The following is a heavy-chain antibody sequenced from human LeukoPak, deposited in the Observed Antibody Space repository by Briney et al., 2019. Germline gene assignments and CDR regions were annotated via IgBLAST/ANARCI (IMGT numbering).Heavy chain of an antibody. CDR3: AREGGFGYDDAFDT. J-gene: IGHJ3*02. CDR2: ISGSGSSI. CDR1: GFTFSTYE. V-gene: IGHV3-48*03. Sequence: GGSPRLSCTASGFTFSTYEMNWVRQAPGKGLEWISYISGSGSSIFYADSLQGRFTVSRDNAKNSVYLQMNSLRAEDTAVYYCAREGGFGYDDAFDTWGHGTTVTVSS. D-gene: IGHD3-16*02.